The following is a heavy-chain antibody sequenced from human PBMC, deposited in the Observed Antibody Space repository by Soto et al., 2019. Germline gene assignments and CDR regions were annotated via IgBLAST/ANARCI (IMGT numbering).Heavy chain of an antibody. Sequence: GASVKVSCKASGYTFTSYDINWVRQATGQGLEWMGWMNPNSGNTGYAQKFQGRDTMTRNTSISTAYMELSSLRCEDTAVYYCARASNWNYIISGYDAFDIWGQGTMVTVSS. CDR3: ARASNWNYIISGYDAFDI. V-gene: IGHV1-8*01. CDR2: MNPNSGNT. D-gene: IGHD1-7*01. CDR1: GYTFTSYD. J-gene: IGHJ3*02.